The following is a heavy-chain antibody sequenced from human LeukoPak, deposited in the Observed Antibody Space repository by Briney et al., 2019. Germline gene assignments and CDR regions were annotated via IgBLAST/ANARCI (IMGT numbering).Heavy chain of an antibody. CDR3: AKDYGGYYDSSGPSDAFDI. D-gene: IGHD3-22*01. Sequence: RGSLRLSCAASGFTFSSYGMHWVRQAPGKGLEWVAVISYDGSNKYYADSVKGRFTISRDNSKNTLYLQMNSLRAEDTAVYYCAKDYGGYYDSSGPSDAFDIWGQGTMVTVSS. V-gene: IGHV3-30*18. J-gene: IGHJ3*02. CDR2: ISYDGSNK. CDR1: GFTFSSYG.